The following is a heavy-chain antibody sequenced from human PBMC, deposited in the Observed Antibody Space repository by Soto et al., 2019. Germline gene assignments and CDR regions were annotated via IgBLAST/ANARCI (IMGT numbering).Heavy chain of an antibody. V-gene: IGHV1-18*04. CDR1: GYTPNSYG. Sequence: ASVKVSCKASGYTPNSYGINWVRQAPGQVLEWLGWISAYNGDTKYIQKLQDRVNMTTDTSTTTAYMELRSLRSDDTAVYYCVYEFEYSSSLDYWGQGNLVTVS. CDR3: VYEFEYSSSLDY. CDR2: ISAYNGDT. D-gene: IGHD6-19*01. J-gene: IGHJ4*02.